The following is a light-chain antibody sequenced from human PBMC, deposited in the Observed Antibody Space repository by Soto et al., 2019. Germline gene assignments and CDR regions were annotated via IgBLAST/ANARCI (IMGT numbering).Light chain of an antibody. J-gene: IGKJ4*01. CDR3: QQYGVYYPRT. CDR2: RAY. CDR1: QIIGDY. V-gene: IGKV1-5*03. Sequence: DIQMTQSPSTLSASVGDKVTITCRASQIIGDYLAWYQQKPGKAPVLLIYRAYTLEIGVPSRFSGSGSGTEFTLTISSLQADDVATYYCQQYGVYYPRTFGGGTKVEI.